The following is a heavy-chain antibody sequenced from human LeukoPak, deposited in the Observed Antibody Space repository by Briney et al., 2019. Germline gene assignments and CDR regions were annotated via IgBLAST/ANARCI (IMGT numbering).Heavy chain of an antibody. Sequence: SQTLSLTCTVSGGSISSGSYYWSWIRQPAGRGLEWVGRIYTSGSTNYNPSRKSRVTISVDKSKNQFSLKLSSVTAADTAVYYCARGFRRYYDSSGYWEDYWGQGTLVTVSS. CDR3: ARGFRRYYDSSGYWEDY. D-gene: IGHD3-22*01. CDR2: IYTSGST. J-gene: IGHJ4*02. V-gene: IGHV4-61*02. CDR1: GGSISSGSYY.